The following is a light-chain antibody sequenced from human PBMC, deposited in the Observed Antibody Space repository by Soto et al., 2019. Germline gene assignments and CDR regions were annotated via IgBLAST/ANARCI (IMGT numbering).Light chain of an antibody. CDR3: QQYNNWPWT. V-gene: IGKV3-15*01. CDR2: GAS. Sequence: ETAMTQSPVTLSLSPGERATLSCRASQTVGDNVAWYRQKPGQPPSLLIYGASTRAPGVPARFSGSGSGTDFILTISSLQSEDFAVYYCQQYNNWPWTFGQGTKVEIK. CDR1: QTVGDN. J-gene: IGKJ1*01.